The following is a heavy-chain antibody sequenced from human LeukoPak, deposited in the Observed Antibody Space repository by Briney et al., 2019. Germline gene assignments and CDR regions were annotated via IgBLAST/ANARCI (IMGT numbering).Heavy chain of an antibody. J-gene: IGHJ4*02. Sequence: SVKVSCKSSGGTFSSYAISWVRQAPGQGLEWMGGIIPIFGTANYAQKFQGRATITADESTSTAYMELSSLRSEDTAVYYCARLLGGYSYGTNFDYWGQGTLVTVSS. CDR2: IIPIFGTA. D-gene: IGHD5-18*01. CDR3: ARLLGGYSYGTNFDY. CDR1: GGTFSSYA. V-gene: IGHV1-69*13.